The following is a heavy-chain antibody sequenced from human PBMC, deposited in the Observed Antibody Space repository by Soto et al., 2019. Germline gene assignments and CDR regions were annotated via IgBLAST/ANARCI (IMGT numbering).Heavy chain of an antibody. D-gene: IGHD1-7*01. CDR2: FIPIFGTA. J-gene: IGHJ6*02. V-gene: IGHV1-69*13. Sequence: SVKVSCKASGGTFSSYAISWVRQAPGQGLEWMGGFIPIFGTADYAQKFQGRVTITADESTSTAYMELSSLRSEDTAVYYCARGLTGTTLAYGMDVWGQGTKVTVSS. CDR3: ARGLTGTTLAYGMDV. CDR1: GGTFSSYA.